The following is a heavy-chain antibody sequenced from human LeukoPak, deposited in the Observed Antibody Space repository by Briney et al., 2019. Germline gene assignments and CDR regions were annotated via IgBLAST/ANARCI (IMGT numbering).Heavy chain of an antibody. CDR3: ARYYYDSSGYSETNFDY. D-gene: IGHD3-22*01. J-gene: IGHJ4*02. Sequence: ASVKVSCKASGYTFTSYYMHWVRQAPGQGLEWMGIINPSGGSTSYAQKFQGRVTMTRDTSTSTVYMELSSLRSGDTAVYYCARYYYDSSGYSETNFDYWGQGTLVTVSS. CDR2: INPSGGST. CDR1: GYTFTSYY. V-gene: IGHV1-46*01.